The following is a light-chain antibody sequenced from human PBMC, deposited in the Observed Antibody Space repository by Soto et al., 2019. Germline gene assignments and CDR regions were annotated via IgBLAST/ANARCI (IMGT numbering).Light chain of an antibody. J-gene: IGLJ1*01. CDR1: NSNIGGNS. CDR2: SNN. CDR3: AAWDDSLSGHYV. V-gene: IGLV1-44*01. Sequence: QSALTQPPSPSGTPGQRVTISCSGSNSNIGGNSVNWYQQFPGAAPKLLISSNNQRPSGIPDRFSGSKSGTSASLAISGLQFDDEADYYCAAWDDSLSGHYVFGAGTKVTVL.